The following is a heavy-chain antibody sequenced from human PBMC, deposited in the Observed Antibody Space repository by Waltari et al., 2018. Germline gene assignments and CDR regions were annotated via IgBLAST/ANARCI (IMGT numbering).Heavy chain of an antibody. V-gene: IGHV4-34*01. D-gene: IGHD3-22*01. CDR2: INHSGST. CDR1: GGSFSGYY. CDR3: ARGRRSSVITMIARGPFDY. Sequence: QVQLQQWGAGLLKPSETLSLTCAVYGGSFSGYYWTWIRQPPGKGLEWIGEINHSGSTNYNPSLKSRVTISVDTSKNQFSLKLSSVTAADTAVYYCARGRRSSVITMIARGPFDYWGQGTLVTVSS. J-gene: IGHJ4*02.